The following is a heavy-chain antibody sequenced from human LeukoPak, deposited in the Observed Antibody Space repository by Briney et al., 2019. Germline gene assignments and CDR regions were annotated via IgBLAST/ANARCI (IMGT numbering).Heavy chain of an antibody. J-gene: IGHJ4*02. CDR3: AKRVVIEDSGFDY. CDR1: GFTFSDYS. Sequence: GGSLRLSCAASGFTFSDYSMNWVRQAPGKGLEWVSYISSSSTTIYYADSVKGRFTISRDNSKNTLYLQMNSLRAEDTAVYYCAKRVVIEDSGFDYWGQGTLVTVSS. V-gene: IGHV3-48*01. CDR2: ISSSSTTI. D-gene: IGHD2-15*01.